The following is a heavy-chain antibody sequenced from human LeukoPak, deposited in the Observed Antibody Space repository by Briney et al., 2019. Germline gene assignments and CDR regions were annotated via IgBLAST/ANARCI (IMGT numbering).Heavy chain of an antibody. CDR2: ISYDGSNK. CDR1: GFTFNNYG. D-gene: IGHD6-13*01. V-gene: IGHV3-30*18. CDR3: AKPLSSSWYEGYFDY. Sequence: GGSLRLSCVASGFTFNNYGMHWVRQAPGKGLEWVAVISYDGSNKYYGDSVKGRFTISRDNSKNTLYLQMNSLRAEDTAVYYCAKPLSSSWYEGYFDYWGQGTLVTVSS. J-gene: IGHJ4*02.